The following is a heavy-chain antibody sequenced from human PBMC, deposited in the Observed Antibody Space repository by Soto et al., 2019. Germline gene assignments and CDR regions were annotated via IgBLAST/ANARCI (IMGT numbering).Heavy chain of an antibody. CDR1: GFTFSSYA. V-gene: IGHV3-30-3*01. CDR2: ISYDGSNK. J-gene: IGHJ4*02. D-gene: IGHD2-15*01. Sequence: QVQLVESGGGVVQPGRSLRLSCAASGFTFSSYAMHWVRQAPGKGLEWVAVISYDGSNKYYADSVKGRFTISRDNSKNTLYLQMNSLRAEDTGVYYCARDYCSGGSCYYPDYWGQGTLVTVSS. CDR3: ARDYCSGGSCYYPDY.